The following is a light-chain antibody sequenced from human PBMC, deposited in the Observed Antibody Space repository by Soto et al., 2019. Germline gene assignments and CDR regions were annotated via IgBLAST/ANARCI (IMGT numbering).Light chain of an antibody. V-gene: IGKV3-11*01. J-gene: IGKJ3*01. Sequence: EIVLTQSPGTLSLSPGERATLSCRASQDVHIYVAWYHQKPGQTPRLLIYDASYRAPGIPGRFSGRGSGTDFTLTISSLEPEDVAVYYCQQRRFWPRGFTFGPGTKVEI. CDR3: QQRRFWPRGFT. CDR1: QDVHIY. CDR2: DAS.